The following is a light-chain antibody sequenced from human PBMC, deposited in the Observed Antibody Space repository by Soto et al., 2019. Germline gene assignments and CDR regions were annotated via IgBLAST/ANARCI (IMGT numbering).Light chain of an antibody. V-gene: IGKV1-5*03. CDR1: QSISSW. Sequence: DIQMTQSPSTLSASVGDRVTITCRASQSISSWLAWYQQKPGKAPKRLIYKASRLESGVPSSLSGSVSGTEFTRTITSLQPDDFATYDCQQYNSYSWTFGQGTKVEIK. J-gene: IGKJ1*01. CDR3: QQYNSYSWT. CDR2: KAS.